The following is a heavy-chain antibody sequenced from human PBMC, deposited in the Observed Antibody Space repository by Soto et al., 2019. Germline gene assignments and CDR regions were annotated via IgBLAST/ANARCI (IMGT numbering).Heavy chain of an antibody. V-gene: IGHV1-46*01. CDR2: INPSGGST. J-gene: IGHJ4*02. Sequence: QVQLVQSGAEVKKPGASVKVSCKASGYIFTNHYIHWVRQAPGQGLEWMGIINPSGGSTNDLQKFPGRITMTRDTSTSTVYMELSSLRSEDTAVYFCARADYYYSSGFYYDCWGQGTLVTVSS. CDR1: GYIFTNHY. CDR3: ARADYYYSSGFYYDC. D-gene: IGHD3-22*01.